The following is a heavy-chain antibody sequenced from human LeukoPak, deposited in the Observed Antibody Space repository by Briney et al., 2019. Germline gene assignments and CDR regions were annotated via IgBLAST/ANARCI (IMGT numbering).Heavy chain of an antibody. D-gene: IGHD6-13*01. V-gene: IGHV1-8*03. CDR1: GYTFTSYD. Sequence: ASVKVSCTASGYTFTSYDINWVRQATGQGLEWMGWMNPNSGNTGYAQRFQGRVTITRNTSISTAYMELSRLRSEDTAVYYCARSRVWIDPWGQGTLVTVSS. J-gene: IGHJ5*02. CDR2: MNPNSGNT. CDR3: ARSRVWIDP.